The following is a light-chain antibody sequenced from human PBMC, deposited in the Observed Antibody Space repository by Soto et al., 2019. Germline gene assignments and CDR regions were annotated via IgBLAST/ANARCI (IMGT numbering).Light chain of an antibody. Sequence: IQMTQSPSSLSASFGDRVTITFQASQDISNYLNWYQLKPGKAPKLLIYAASTLQTGVPSRFTGSGSGTDFTLTIISLQPEDYATYFCQQSYSMPYAFGPGTKVDI. CDR1: QDISNY. V-gene: IGKV1-39*01. CDR3: QQSYSMPYA. CDR2: AAS. J-gene: IGKJ2*01.